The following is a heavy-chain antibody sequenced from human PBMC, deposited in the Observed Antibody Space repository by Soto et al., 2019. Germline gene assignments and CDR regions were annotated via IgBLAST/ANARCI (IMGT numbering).Heavy chain of an antibody. D-gene: IGHD3-3*01. CDR2: ISYDGSNK. V-gene: IGHV3-30*18. J-gene: IGHJ5*02. CDR3: AKLPGKSFGVVIPENWFDP. CDR1: GFTFSSYG. Sequence: PGGSLRLSCAASGFTFSSYGMHWVRQAPGKGLEWVAVISYDGSNKYYADSVKGRFTISRDNSKNTLYLQMNSLRAEDTAVYYCAKLPGKSFGVVIPENWFDPWGQGTLVTVSS.